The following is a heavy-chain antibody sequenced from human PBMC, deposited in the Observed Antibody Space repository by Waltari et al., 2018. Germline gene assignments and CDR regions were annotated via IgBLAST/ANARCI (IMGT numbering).Heavy chain of an antibody. D-gene: IGHD1-26*01. CDR1: GYTFTSYA. J-gene: IGHJ3*02. CDR3: AGRLRSRELLEAFDI. V-gene: IGHV7-4-1*02. Sequence: QVQLVQSGSELKKPGASVKVSCKASGYTFTSYAMNWVRQAPGQGLEWMGWSNANTWNPTYAQGFTGPFVFSLDTSVSTAYLQISSLKAEDTAVYYCAGRLRSRELLEAFDIWGQGTMVTVSS. CDR2: SNANTWNP.